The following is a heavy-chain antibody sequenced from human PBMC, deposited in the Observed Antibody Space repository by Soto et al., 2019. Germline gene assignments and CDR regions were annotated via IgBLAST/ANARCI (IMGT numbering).Heavy chain of an antibody. V-gene: IGHV4-34*01. Sequence: SETLSLTCAVYGGSFSGHYWSWIRLPPGKGLEWIGEINHSGSTNYNPSLKSRVTISVDTSKNQFSLKLSSVTAADTAVYYCARDLVRGVINRHFDYWGQGTLVTVSS. D-gene: IGHD3-10*01. CDR3: ARDLVRGVINRHFDY. CDR1: GGSFSGHY. CDR2: INHSGST. J-gene: IGHJ4*02.